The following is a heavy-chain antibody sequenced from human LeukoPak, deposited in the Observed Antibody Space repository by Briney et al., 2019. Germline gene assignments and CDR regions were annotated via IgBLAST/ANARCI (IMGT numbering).Heavy chain of an antibody. CDR3: ARDRVLLWFGESYYFDY. V-gene: IGHV7-4-1*02. CDR2: INTNTGNP. D-gene: IGHD3-10*01. CDR1: GYTFTSYA. Sequence: GASVKVSCKASGYTFTSYAMNWGRQAPGQGLEWMGWINTNTGNPTYAQGFTGRFVFSLDTSVSTAYLQISSLKAEDTAVYYCARDRVLLWFGESYYFDYWGQGTLVTVSS. J-gene: IGHJ4*02.